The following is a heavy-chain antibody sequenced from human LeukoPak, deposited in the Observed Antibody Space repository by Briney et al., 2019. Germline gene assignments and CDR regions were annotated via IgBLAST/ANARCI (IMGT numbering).Heavy chain of an antibody. CDR3: AKSVVNSGTYIPFDS. Sequence: GGSLRLSCAASGFTFSSYGMSWVRQAPGKGLEWVSAISGSGGSTYYADSVKGRFTISRDNSKNTLYLQMNSLRAEDTAVYYCAKSVVNSGTYIPFDSWGQGTLVTVSS. J-gene: IGHJ4*02. CDR1: GFTFSSYG. CDR2: ISGSGGST. D-gene: IGHD1-26*01. V-gene: IGHV3-23*01.